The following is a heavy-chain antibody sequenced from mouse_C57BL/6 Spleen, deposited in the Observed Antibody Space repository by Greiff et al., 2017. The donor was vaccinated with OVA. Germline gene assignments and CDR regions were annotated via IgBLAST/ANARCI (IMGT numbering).Heavy chain of an antibody. CDR1: GYSFPRGFY. CDR2: ISYDGSN. CDR3: AIWLRRDYFDY. V-gene: IGHV3-6*01. J-gene: IGHJ2*01. D-gene: IGHD2-2*01. Sequence: EVKLVGSGPGLVKPSQSLSLTCSVTGYSFPRGFYWNWIRQFPGNKRDWMGYISYDGSNNYNPSLKNRISITRDTSKNQVFLKLNSVTTEDTATYYCAIWLRRDYFDYWGQGTTLTVSS.